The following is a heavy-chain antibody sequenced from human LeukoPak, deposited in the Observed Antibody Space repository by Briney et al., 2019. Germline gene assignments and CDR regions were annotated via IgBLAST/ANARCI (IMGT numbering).Heavy chain of an antibody. CDR3: AREIPLGNYYGSGSYYPYFDY. CDR2: IKQDGSEK. V-gene: IGHV3-7*03. CDR1: GFTFSSYW. Sequence: GGSLRLSCAASGFTFSSYWMSWVRQGPGKGLEWGANIKQDGSEKYYVDSVKGRFTISRDNAKNSLYLQMNSLRAEDTAVYYCAREIPLGNYYGSGSYYPYFDYWGQGTLVTVSS. J-gene: IGHJ4*02. D-gene: IGHD3-10*01.